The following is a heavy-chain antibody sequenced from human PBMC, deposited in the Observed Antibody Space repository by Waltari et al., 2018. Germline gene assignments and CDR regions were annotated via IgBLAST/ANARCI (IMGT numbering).Heavy chain of an antibody. CDR3: ARDNGEAFDI. Sequence: EVQLVESGGGLVQPGGSLGLSCAASGFTFSSYDMPWVRQATGKGLEWVSAIGTAGDTYYPGSVKGRFTISRENAKNSLYLQMNSLRAGDTAVYYCARDNGEAFDIWGQGTMVTVSS. J-gene: IGHJ3*02. CDR1: GFTFSSYD. CDR2: IGTAGDT. V-gene: IGHV3-13*01.